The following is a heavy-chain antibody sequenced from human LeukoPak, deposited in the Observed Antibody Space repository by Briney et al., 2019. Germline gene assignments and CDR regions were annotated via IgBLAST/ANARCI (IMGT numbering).Heavy chain of an antibody. CDR2: IIPILGTA. V-gene: IGHV1-69*13. J-gene: IGHJ4*02. CDR1: GYTFTSYY. CDR3: ATKRGYSYGSPH. Sequence: SVKVSCKASGYTFTSYYMHWVRQAPGQGLEWMGGIIPILGTANYAQKFQGRVTITADESTSTAYMELSSLRSEDTAVYYCATKRGYSYGSPHWGQGTLVTVSS. D-gene: IGHD5-18*01.